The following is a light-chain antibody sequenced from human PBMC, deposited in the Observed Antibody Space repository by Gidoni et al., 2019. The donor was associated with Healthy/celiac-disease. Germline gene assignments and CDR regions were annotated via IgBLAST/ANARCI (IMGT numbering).Light chain of an antibody. CDR2: WAS. CDR1: QSVLYSSNNKNY. CDR3: QQYYSTPPYT. J-gene: IGKJ2*01. V-gene: IGKV4-1*01. Sequence: DIVMTQSPDSLAVSLGERATINCKSSQSVLYSSNNKNYLAWYQQKPGQPPKLLIYWASTREPGVPDRFSGSGSGTDFTLTISSLQAEDVAVYYCQQYYSTPPYTFXXXTKLEIK.